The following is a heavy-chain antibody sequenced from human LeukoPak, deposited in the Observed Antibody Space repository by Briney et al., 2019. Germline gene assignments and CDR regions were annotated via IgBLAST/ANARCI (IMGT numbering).Heavy chain of an antibody. V-gene: IGHV1-69*06. D-gene: IGHD6-13*01. CDR2: IIPIFGTA. J-gene: IGHJ5*02. Sequence: GASVKVSCKASGGTFSSYAISWVRQAPGQGLEWMGGIIPIFGTANYAQKFQGRVTITADKSTSTAYMELRSLRSDDTAVYYCARVAGYSSSWYVFSWFDPWGQGTLVTVSS. CDR3: ARVAGYSSSWYVFSWFDP. CDR1: GGTFSSYA.